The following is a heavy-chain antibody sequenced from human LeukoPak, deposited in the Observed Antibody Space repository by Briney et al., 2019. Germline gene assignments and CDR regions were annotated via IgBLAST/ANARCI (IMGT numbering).Heavy chain of an antibody. D-gene: IGHD6-13*01. CDR1: GGSFSGYY. Sequence: PETLSLTCAVYGGSFSGYYWSWIRQPPGKGLEWIGEINHSGSTNYNPSLKSRVTISVDTSKNQFSLKLSSVTAADTAVYYCASSGSSSWYDYWGQGTLVTVSS. J-gene: IGHJ4*02. CDR3: ASSGSSSWYDY. CDR2: INHSGST. V-gene: IGHV4-34*01.